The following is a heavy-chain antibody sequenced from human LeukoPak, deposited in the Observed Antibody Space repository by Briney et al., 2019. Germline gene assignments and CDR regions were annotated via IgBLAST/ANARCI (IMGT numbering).Heavy chain of an antibody. D-gene: IGHD4-17*01. J-gene: IGHJ6*02. CDR3: ARDSSAGDYGYYYGMDV. CDR2: IYSGGST. CDR1: GFTFSSNY. V-gene: IGHV3-66*01. Sequence: PGGSLRLSCAASGFTFSSNYMSWVRQAPGKGLEWVSVIYSGGSTDCADSVKGRFTISRDNSKNTLYLQMNSLRAEDTAVYYCARDSSAGDYGYYYGMDVWGQGTTVTVSS.